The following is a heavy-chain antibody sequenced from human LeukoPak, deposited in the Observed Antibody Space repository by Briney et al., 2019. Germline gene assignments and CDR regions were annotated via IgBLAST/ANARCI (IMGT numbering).Heavy chain of an antibody. J-gene: IGHJ5*01. CDR1: GFTFSDYY. CDR2: ISSSSSTL. Sequence: PGGSLRLSCAASGFTFSDYYMSWIRQAPGKGLEWVSYISSSSSTLSYADSVKGRFTISRDNAKNSLFLQMNSLRAEDTAVYYCGRDVTGWPNWFDSWGQGTLVTVSS. CDR3: GRDVTGWPNWFDS. D-gene: IGHD2-21*02. V-gene: IGHV3-11*01.